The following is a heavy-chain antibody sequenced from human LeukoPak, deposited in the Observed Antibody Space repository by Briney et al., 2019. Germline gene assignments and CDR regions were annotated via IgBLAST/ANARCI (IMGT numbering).Heavy chain of an antibody. V-gene: IGHV3-30*18. J-gene: IGHJ4*02. Sequence: GGSLRLSCAASGFTFSSYGMHWVRQAPGKGLEWVAVISYDGSNKYYADSVKGRFAISRDNSKNTLYLQMNSLRAEDTAVYYCAKDYYGSGSYSDYWGQGTLVTVSS. CDR2: ISYDGSNK. D-gene: IGHD3-10*01. CDR1: GFTFSSYG. CDR3: AKDYYGSGSYSDY.